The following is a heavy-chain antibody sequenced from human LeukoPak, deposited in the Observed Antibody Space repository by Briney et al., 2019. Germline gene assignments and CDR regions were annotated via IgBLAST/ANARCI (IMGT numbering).Heavy chain of an antibody. J-gene: IGHJ4*02. V-gene: IGHV3-23*01. CDR1: GFTFSSYA. CDR2: ISGSGGST. Sequence: GGSLRLSCAASGFTFSSYAMSWVRQAPGKGLEWVSAISGSGGSTYYADSVKGRFTISRDNSKNTLYLQMNRLRAQDTAVYYCAKDPESGSYLNDFDYWGQGTLVTVSS. CDR3: AKDPESGSYLNDFDY. D-gene: IGHD1-26*01.